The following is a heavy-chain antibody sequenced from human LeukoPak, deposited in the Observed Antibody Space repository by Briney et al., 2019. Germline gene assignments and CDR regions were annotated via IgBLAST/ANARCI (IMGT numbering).Heavy chain of an antibody. Sequence: GGSLRLSCAASGFTFSSYSMNWVRQAPGKGLEWVSSISSSSSYIYYADSVKGRFTISRDNAKNSLYLQMNSLRAEDTAVYYCARGDYLAAAGTYFDYWDQGTLVTVSS. D-gene: IGHD6-13*01. CDR1: GFTFSSYS. CDR3: ARGDYLAAAGTYFDY. CDR2: ISSSSSYI. J-gene: IGHJ4*02. V-gene: IGHV3-21*03.